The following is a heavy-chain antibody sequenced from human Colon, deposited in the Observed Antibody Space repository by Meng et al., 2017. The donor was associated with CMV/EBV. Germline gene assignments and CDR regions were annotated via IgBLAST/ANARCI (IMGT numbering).Heavy chain of an antibody. CDR2: INHSGST. Sequence: SCAVYGGSFSGYYWSWIRQPPGKGLEWIGEINHSGSTNYNPSLKSRVTISVDTSKNQFSLKLSSVTAADTAVYYCAGIGTANWFDPWGQGTLVTVSS. CDR3: AGIGTANWFDP. V-gene: IGHV4-34*01. CDR1: GGSFSGYY. J-gene: IGHJ5*02. D-gene: IGHD1-26*01.